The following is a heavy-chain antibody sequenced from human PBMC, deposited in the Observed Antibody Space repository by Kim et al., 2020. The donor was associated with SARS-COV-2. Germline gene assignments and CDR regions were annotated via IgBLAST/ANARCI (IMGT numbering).Heavy chain of an antibody. J-gene: IGHJ6*02. D-gene: IGHD3-10*01. Sequence: GGSLRLSCAASGFTFSHYAMNRVRQVSGKGLDWVSSVVGGGSSAYYADSVKGRFTISRDNSKNILYLQMNSLRAEDTAMYYCAKVRAGAYGMDVWGQGTAVTVSS. CDR3: AKVRAGAYGMDV. CDR2: VVGGGSSA. V-gene: IGHV3-23*01. CDR1: GFTFSHYA.